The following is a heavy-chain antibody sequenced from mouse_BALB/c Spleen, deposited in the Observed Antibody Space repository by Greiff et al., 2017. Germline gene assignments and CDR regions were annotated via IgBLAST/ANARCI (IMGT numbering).Heavy chain of an antibody. V-gene: IGHV5-17*02. Sequence: EVNLVESGGGLVQPGGSRKLSCAASGFTFSSFGMHWVRQAPEKGLEWVAYISSGSSTIYYADTVKGRFTISRDNPKNTLFLQMTSLRSEDTAMYYCAREFIYYYGSRDYWGQGTSVTVSS. CDR1: GFTFSSFG. D-gene: IGHD1-1*01. CDR3: AREFIYYYGSRDY. CDR2: ISSGSSTI. J-gene: IGHJ4*01.